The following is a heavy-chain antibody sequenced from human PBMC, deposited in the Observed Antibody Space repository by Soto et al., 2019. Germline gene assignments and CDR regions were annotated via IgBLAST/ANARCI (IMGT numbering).Heavy chain of an antibody. CDR3: AKPQYYDSSGYLFDY. D-gene: IGHD3-22*01. CDR1: GFIFSNYG. CDR2: ISFDGSNK. J-gene: IGHJ4*02. V-gene: IGHV3-30*18. Sequence: GGSLRLSCAASGFIFSNYGMHWVRQAPGKGLEWVAVISFDGSNKYYADSVKGRFTISRDNSKNTLYLQMISLRAEDTAVYYCAKPQYYDSSGYLFDYWGQGTLVTVSS.